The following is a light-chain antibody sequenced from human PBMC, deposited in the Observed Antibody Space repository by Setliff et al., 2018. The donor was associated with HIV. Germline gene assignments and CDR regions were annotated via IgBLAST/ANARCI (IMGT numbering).Light chain of an antibody. V-gene: IGLV2-14*01. J-gene: IGLJ1*01. CDR3: TSYTSNSTPV. Sequence: QSVLAQPASVSGSPGQSITVSCTGTSSDVGAYNNVSWYQQHPGKAPKLMIHEVSNRPSGVSNRFSGSKSGNTASLTISGLQAEDEADYYCTSYTSNSTPVFGTGTKVTVL. CDR1: SSDVGAYNN. CDR2: EVS.